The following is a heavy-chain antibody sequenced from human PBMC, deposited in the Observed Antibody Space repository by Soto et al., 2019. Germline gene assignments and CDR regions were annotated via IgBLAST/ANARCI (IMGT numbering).Heavy chain of an antibody. J-gene: IGHJ4*02. CDR1: EFTFSNYA. CDR2: FSGTGGNT. Sequence: GRSLRLSCAASEFTFSNYAMSWVRQAPGKGLGWVSAFSGTGGNTYYADSVKGRFTISRDNSRNTLYLQMNSLRAEDTAVYYCAKEHTSGHSDYWGQGTLVTVYS. CDR3: AKEHTSGHSDY. D-gene: IGHD2-15*01. V-gene: IGHV3-23*01.